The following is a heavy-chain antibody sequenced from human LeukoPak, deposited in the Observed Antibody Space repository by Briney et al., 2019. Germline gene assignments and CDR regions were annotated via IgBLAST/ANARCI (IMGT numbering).Heavy chain of an antibody. CDR2: ISYDGSNK. Sequence: GGSLRLSCAASGFTLSSYGMHWVRQAPGKGLEWVAVISYDGSNKYCADSVKGRFTISRDNSKNTLYLQMNNLRAEDTAVYYGAKGNGVLGYSGEGTLVTVSS. D-gene: IGHD2-8*01. CDR1: GFTLSSYG. CDR3: AKGNGVLGY. J-gene: IGHJ4*02. V-gene: IGHV3-30*18.